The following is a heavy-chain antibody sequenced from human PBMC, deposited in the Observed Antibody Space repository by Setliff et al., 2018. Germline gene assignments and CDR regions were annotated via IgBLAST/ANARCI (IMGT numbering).Heavy chain of an antibody. CDR3: ARDGGEY. J-gene: IGHJ4*02. CDR1: GYSISSGYY. Sequence: SETLSLTCAVSGYSISSGYYWGWIRQPPGKGLEWIGSIYHSGSTYYNPSLKSRVTISVDTSKNQFSLKLSSVTAEDTAVYYCARDGGEYWGQGALVTVSS. D-gene: IGHD3-16*01. V-gene: IGHV4-38-2*02. CDR2: IYHSGST.